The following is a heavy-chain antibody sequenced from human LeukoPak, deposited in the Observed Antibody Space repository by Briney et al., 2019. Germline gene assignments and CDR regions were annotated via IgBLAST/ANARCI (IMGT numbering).Heavy chain of an antibody. CDR2: IYYSGST. J-gene: IGHJ5*02. CDR3: AREYGAVTTYR. D-gene: IGHD4-11*01. CDR1: GCSISSYY. V-gene: IGHV4-59*01. Sequence: SETLSLTCTVSGCSISSYYWSWSRQPPGKGLEWIGYIYYSGSTNYNPSLKSRVTISVDTSKNQFSLKLSSVTAADTAVYYCAREYGAVTTYRWGQGTLVTVSS.